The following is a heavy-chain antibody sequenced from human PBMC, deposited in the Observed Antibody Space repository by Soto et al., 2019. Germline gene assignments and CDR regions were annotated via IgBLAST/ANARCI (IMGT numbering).Heavy chain of an antibody. Sequence: GGSLRLSCAASGFTFSSSGMHWVRQAPGKGLKWVAVISYDGSNKFYADSVKGRFTISRDNFRNTLYLQMNSLRAEDTAVYYCAKEFHSWNYFDYWGQGTLVTVSS. D-gene: IGHD1-20*01. CDR2: ISYDGSNK. V-gene: IGHV3-30*18. CDR1: GFTFSSSG. J-gene: IGHJ4*02. CDR3: AKEFHSWNYFDY.